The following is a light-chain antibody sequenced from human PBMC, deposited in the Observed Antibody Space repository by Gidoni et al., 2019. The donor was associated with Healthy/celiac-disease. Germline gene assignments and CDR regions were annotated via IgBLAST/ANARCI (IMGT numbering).Light chain of an antibody. CDR2: AAS. J-gene: IGKJ5*01. V-gene: IGKV1-9*01. Sequence: DSQLTQSPSFLSASVGDRVTSTCWASQGISSYLAWYQQKPGKAPKLLIYAASTLQSGVPSRFSGSGSGTEFTLTISSLQPEDFATYYCQQLNSYPITFGQGTRLEIK. CDR3: QQLNSYPIT. CDR1: QGISSY.